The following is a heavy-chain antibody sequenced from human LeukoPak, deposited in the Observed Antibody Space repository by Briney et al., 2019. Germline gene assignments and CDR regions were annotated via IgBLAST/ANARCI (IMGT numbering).Heavy chain of an antibody. CDR1: GGTFNSYA. Sequence: GSTVKVSCEASGGTFNSYAISWVRQAPGQGLEWMGRLIPILGIANYAQKFQGRVTITADNSTSTAYMDLSRLTSDDTAVYYCARGSSSWTLDYWGQGTLVTVSS. J-gene: IGHJ4*02. CDR3: ARGSSSWTLDY. D-gene: IGHD6-13*01. CDR2: LIPILGIA. V-gene: IGHV1-69*04.